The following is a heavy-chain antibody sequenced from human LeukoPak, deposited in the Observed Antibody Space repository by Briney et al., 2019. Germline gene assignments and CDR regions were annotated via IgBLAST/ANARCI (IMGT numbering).Heavy chain of an antibody. CDR3: ARSYSSSSVLSYYYFYMDV. CDR2: IYTSGST. J-gene: IGHJ6*03. Sequence: TSQTLSLTCTVSGGSISSDYYSWSWIRQPAGKGLEWIGRIYTSGSTNYNPSLKSRVTISVDTSKNHFSLELTSVTAADTAVYYRARSYSSSSVLSYYYFYMDVWGKGTTVTVS. CDR1: GGSISSDYYS. D-gene: IGHD6-13*01. V-gene: IGHV4-61*02.